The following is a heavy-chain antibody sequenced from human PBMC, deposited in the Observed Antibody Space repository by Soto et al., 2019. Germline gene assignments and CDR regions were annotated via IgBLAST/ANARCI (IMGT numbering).Heavy chain of an antibody. CDR2: INTGNGYT. Sequence: QVQLLQSGAEAKKPGASVKVSCEASGYTFTSYPIHWVRQAPGQRLEWMGWINTGNGYTKYSQKFQARVTITRDTAAXTXYXXLSRLRSEDTAVYSWARDRGGYCSGGSCSEAWFDPWGQGTLVTVSS. D-gene: IGHD2-15*01. J-gene: IGHJ5*02. CDR1: GYTFTSYP. CDR3: ARDRGGYCSGGSCSEAWFDP. V-gene: IGHV1-3*04.